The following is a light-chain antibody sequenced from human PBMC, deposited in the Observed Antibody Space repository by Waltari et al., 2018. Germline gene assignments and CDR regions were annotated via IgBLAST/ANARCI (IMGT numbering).Light chain of an antibody. CDR2: DVN. CDR3: CSYAGSSTFVL. V-gene: IGLV2-23*02. J-gene: IGLJ2*01. CDR1: NSDVGGYNY. Sequence: QSALTQPASVSGSPGQSITISCPGTNSDVGGYNYVSWYQQPPGKAPKFIIYDVNKRPSGFSNRFSGSKSGNTASLTISGLQAEDEADYYCCSYAGSSTFVLFGGGTKLTVL.